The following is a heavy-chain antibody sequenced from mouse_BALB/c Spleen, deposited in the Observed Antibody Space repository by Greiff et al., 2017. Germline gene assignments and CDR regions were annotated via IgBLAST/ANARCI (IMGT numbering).Heavy chain of an antibody. V-gene: IGHV1-14*01. CDR3: ARNYGSSWAWFAY. Sequence: EVQLQQSGPELVKPGASVKMSCKASGYTFTSYVMHWVKQKPGQGLEWIGYINPYNDGTKYNEKFKGKATLTSDKSSSTAYMELSSLTSEDSAVYFCARNYGSSWAWFAYWGQGTLVTVSA. J-gene: IGHJ3*01. CDR1: GYTFTSYV. D-gene: IGHD1-1*01. CDR2: INPYNDGT.